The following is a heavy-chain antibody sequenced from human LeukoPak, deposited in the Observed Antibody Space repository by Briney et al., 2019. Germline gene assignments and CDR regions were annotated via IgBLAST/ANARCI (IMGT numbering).Heavy chain of an antibody. D-gene: IGHD2-2*01. CDR1: GFTFSNAW. J-gene: IGHJ4*02. Sequence: NPGGSLRLSCAASGFTFSNAWMSWVRQAPGKGLEWVGRIYSKTDGGTTDYATPVKGRSTISRDDSKNTLYLQMNSLKTEDTAVYYCTTMPLGYCSSASCYAPSDYWGQGTLVTVSS. CDR2: IYSKTDGGTT. V-gene: IGHV3-15*01. CDR3: TTMPLGYCSSASCYAPSDY.